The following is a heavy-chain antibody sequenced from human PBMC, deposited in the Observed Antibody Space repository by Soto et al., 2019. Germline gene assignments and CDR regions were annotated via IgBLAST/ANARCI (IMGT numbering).Heavy chain of an antibody. Sequence: GGSLRLSCAGSGFTFSSYAMSWVRQAPGKGLEWVSAISGSGGGTYSADSVKGRFTISRDNSKNTLYLQMNSLRVEDTAVYYCAARYGDYLLAVYDYWGQGTLVTVSS. CDR1: GFTFSSYA. CDR2: ISGSGGGT. J-gene: IGHJ4*02. D-gene: IGHD4-17*01. V-gene: IGHV3-23*01. CDR3: AARYGDYLLAVYDY.